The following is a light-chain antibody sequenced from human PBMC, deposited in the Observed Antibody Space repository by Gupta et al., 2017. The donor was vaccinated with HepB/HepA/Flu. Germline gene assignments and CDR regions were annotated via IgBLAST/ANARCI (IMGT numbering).Light chain of an antibody. CDR1: IDNLGGYNY. V-gene: IGLV2-11*01. CDR3: CSYTGNYL. Sequence: QSALTQPRSVSGSPGQSVTISCTGTIDNLGGYNYVSWYQQHPGEAPKLIIYDVTKRPSGVPDRFSASKSGSAASLTISGLQADDEADYYCCSYTGNYLFGTGTRVTVL. J-gene: IGLJ1*01. CDR2: DVT.